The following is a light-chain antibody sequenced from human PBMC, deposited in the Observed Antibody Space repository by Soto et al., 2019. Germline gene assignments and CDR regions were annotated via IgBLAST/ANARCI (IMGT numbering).Light chain of an antibody. Sequence: EIVLTQSPGTLSLSPGERATLSCRASQSVSGSYLAWYQQKPGQAPRLLIYGASSRATGIPDRFSGSGSGTDFPLTISRLEPEDFAVYYCHQYGSSPWTFGQGTKVEVK. CDR2: GAS. V-gene: IGKV3-20*01. J-gene: IGKJ1*01. CDR3: HQYGSSPWT. CDR1: QSVSGSY.